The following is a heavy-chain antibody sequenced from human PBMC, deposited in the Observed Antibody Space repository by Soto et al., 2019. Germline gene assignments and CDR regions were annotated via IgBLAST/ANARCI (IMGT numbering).Heavy chain of an antibody. J-gene: IGHJ3*02. CDR2: INPNSGGT. D-gene: IGHD2-2*01. CDR3: ARVGQLPRKGAFDI. V-gene: IGHV1-2*04. Sequence: ASVKVYCKASGYTVTGYYMHWVRQAPGQGLEWMGWINPNSGGTNYAQKFQGWVTMTRDTSISTAYMELSRLRSDDTAVYYCARVGQLPRKGAFDIWGQGTMVTVSS. CDR1: GYTVTGYY.